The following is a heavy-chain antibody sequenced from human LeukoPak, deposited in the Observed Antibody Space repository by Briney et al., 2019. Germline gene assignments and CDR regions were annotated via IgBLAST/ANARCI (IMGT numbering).Heavy chain of an antibody. CDR3: ARDVPSSSWFYYYYYYMDL. Sequence: GRSLRLSCAASGFTFSSYGMHWVRQAPGKGLEWVANIKQDGSEKYYVDSVKGRFTISRDNAKNSLYLQMNSLRAEDTAVYYCARDVPSSSWFYYYYYYMDLWGKGTTVTVSS. D-gene: IGHD6-13*01. CDR2: IKQDGSEK. J-gene: IGHJ6*03. V-gene: IGHV3-7*01. CDR1: GFTFSSYG.